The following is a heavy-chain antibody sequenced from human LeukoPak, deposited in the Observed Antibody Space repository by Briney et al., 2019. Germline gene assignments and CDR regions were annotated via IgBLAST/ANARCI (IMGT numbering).Heavy chain of an antibody. CDR2: IYYSGST. V-gene: IGHV4-39*01. D-gene: IGHD3-22*01. J-gene: IGHJ3*02. CDR1: GDSISSSSYY. Sequence: SETLSLTCTVSGDSISSSSYYWGWIRQPPGKGLEWIGSIYYSGSTYYNPSLKSRVTISVDTSKNQLSLKLSSVTAADTAVYYCATTRYYYDSSGYYLDAFHIWGQGTMVTVSS. CDR3: ATTRYYYDSSGYYLDAFHI.